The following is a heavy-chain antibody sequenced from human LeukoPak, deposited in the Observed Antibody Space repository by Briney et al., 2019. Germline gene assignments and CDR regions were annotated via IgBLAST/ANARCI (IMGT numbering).Heavy chain of an antibody. V-gene: IGHV3-23*01. J-gene: IGHJ4*02. CDR3: ATSIGNYYGSGSYFDY. Sequence: GGSLRLSCAASGFTFSSYAMSWVRQAPGKGLEWVSAISGSGGSTYYADSVKGRFTISRDNSKNTLYLQMNSLRAEDTAVYYCATSIGNYYGSGSYFDYWGQGTLVTVYS. D-gene: IGHD3-10*01. CDR1: GFTFSSYA. CDR2: ISGSGGST.